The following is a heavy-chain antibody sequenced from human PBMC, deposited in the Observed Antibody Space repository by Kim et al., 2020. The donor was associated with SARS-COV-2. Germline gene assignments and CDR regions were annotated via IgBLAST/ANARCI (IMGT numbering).Heavy chain of an antibody. J-gene: IGHJ4*02. Sequence: SETLSLTCTVSGAAFDDYYWSWIRQPPGKGLEWIGYIHYNGKNNYNPSLQSRSTLSLDASRNQFSLTLNFVTAADSAAYYCARKRADSSGFIDSWGQGTLVTLSS. CDR2: IHYNGKN. CDR3: ARKRADSSGFIDS. CDR1: GAAFDDYY. D-gene: IGHD3-22*01. V-gene: IGHV4-59*12.